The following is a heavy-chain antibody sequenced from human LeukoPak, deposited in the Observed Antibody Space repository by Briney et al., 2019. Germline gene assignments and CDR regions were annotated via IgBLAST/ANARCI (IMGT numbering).Heavy chain of an antibody. Sequence: GGSLRLSCAASGFGFISYGMHWVRQAPGKGLEWVGVISDDGRRKDYADSVKGRFTISRDNSKDTLYLQMNSLRAEDTAVYYCAKRPTDYGDYVSYFDYWGQGTLVTVSS. D-gene: IGHD4-17*01. CDR1: GFGFISYG. J-gene: IGHJ4*02. CDR3: AKRPTDYGDYVSYFDY. CDR2: ISDDGRRK. V-gene: IGHV3-30*18.